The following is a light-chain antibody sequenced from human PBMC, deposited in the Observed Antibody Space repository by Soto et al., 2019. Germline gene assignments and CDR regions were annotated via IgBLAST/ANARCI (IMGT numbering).Light chain of an antibody. CDR2: DAS. V-gene: IGKV3-11*01. Sequence: EIVLTQSPATLSLSPGYISSLSCRASQSVSTYLAWYQPKPGQAPRLLIYDASNRATGIPARFSGSGSGTDFTLTISRLESEDFAVYYCQQYGSSPYNFGQGTKVDIK. J-gene: IGKJ2*01. CDR3: QQYGSSPYN. CDR1: QSVSTY.